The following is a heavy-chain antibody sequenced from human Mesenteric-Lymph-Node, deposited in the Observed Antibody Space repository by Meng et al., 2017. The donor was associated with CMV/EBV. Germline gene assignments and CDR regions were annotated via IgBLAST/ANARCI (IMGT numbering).Heavy chain of an antibody. D-gene: IGHD2-21*02. Sequence: GESLKIFCVASGFTFTNHWMLRVRQVSGKGLVWVSRIRGDGNGISYGDSVKGRFTISRDNAKNTVYLQMNSLRVEDSAVYYCGRERWGLGDYWGQGTVVTVSS. CDR3: GRERWGLGDY. J-gene: IGHJ4*02. V-gene: IGHV3-74*01. CDR1: GFTFTNHW. CDR2: IRGDGNGI.